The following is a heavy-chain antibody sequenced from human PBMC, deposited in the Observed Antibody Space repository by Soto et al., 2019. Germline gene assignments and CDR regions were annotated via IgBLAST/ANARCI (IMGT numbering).Heavy chain of an antibody. CDR3: WPQWGDQVTTSDY. D-gene: IGHD5-12*01. CDR2: IWYDGSNK. V-gene: IGHV3-33*01. Sequence: PGGSLRLSCAASGFTFSSYGMHWVRQAPGKGLEWVAVIWYDGSNKYYADSVKGRFTISRDNSKNTLYLQMNSLRAEDTAVYYCWPQWGDQVTTSDYWGQGTLVTVSS. J-gene: IGHJ4*02. CDR1: GFTFSSYG.